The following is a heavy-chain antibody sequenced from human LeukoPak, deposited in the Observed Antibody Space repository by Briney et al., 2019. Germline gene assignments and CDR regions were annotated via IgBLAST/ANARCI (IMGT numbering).Heavy chain of an antibody. CDR1: VYIFTTYG. Sequence: ASVKVSCKTSVYIFTTYGISWVRQAPGQGLEWMGWISAYIGNTNYAQKLQGRVTMTTDTSTNTAYMELRSLTSDDTAVYCCARAWDCSSTTCYVYFVYWGQGSLDTVSS. CDR3: ARAWDCSSTTCYVYFVY. J-gene: IGHJ4*02. D-gene: IGHD2-2*01. CDR2: ISAYIGNT. V-gene: IGHV1-18*01.